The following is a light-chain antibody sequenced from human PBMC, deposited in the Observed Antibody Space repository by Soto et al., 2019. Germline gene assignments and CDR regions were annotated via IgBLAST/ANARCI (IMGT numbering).Light chain of an antibody. CDR2: DVS. Sequence: QSALTQPASVSGSPGQSITISCTGTSSDVGGYNHVSWYQQHPGKAPKLMIYDVSNRPSGVSNRFSGSKSGNTASLTISGLQAEDEADYYCSSYKSSSTWVFGGGTKLTVL. CDR3: SSYKSSSTWV. V-gene: IGLV2-14*01. J-gene: IGLJ3*02. CDR1: SSDVGGYNH.